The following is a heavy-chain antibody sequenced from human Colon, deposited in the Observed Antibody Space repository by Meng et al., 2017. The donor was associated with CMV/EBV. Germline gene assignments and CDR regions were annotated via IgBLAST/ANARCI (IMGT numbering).Heavy chain of an antibody. CDR2: ISWDGGST. CDR1: GFTFDDYA. J-gene: IGHJ4*02. D-gene: IGHD3-10*01. CDR3: AKDLEVFGEVPS. Sequence: GESLKISCAASGFTFDDYAMHWVRQASGKGLEWVSLISWDGGSTYYADSVKGRFTISRDNSKNSLYLQMNSLRAEDTALYYCAKDLEVFGEVPSWGQGTLVTVSS. V-gene: IGHV3-43D*03.